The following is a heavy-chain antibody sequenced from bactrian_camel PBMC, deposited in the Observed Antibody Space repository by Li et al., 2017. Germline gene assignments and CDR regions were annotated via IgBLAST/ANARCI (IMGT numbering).Heavy chain of an antibody. Sequence: VQLVESGGGLVQPGGSLTLSCAASGFTFNNYAMSWVRQAPGKGLEWVSNMNGAGTTYYADSVKGRFTVSRDNAKNTLYLQMTNLTSADTALCYCATTFDGANRGQGTQVTVS. D-gene: IGHD6*01. J-gene: IGHJ4*01. CDR2: MNGAGTT. V-gene: IGHV3S40*01. CDR1: GFTFNNYA.